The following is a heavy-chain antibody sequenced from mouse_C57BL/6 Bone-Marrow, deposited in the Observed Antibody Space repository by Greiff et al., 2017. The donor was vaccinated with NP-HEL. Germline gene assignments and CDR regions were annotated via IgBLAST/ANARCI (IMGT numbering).Heavy chain of an antibody. CDR2: ISNGGGST. D-gene: IGHD2-1*01. Sequence: EVKVVESGGGLVQPGGSLKLSCAASGFTFSDYYMYWVRQTPEKRLEWVAYISNGGGSTYYPDTVKGRFTISRDNAKNTLYLQMSRLKSEDTAMYYCARQDGNYHDAMDYWGQGTSVTVSS. V-gene: IGHV5-12*01. CDR3: ARQDGNYHDAMDY. J-gene: IGHJ4*01. CDR1: GFTFSDYY.